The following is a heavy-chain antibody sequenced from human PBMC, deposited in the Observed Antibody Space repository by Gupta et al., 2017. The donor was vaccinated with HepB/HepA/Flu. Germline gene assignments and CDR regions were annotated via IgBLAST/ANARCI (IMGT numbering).Heavy chain of an antibody. Sequence: EVQLVESGGRLVQPGGSVRLSCAGCGFTFSSYWMHWVRQAPGKGLVWVARMNSDGSSTSYVDSVQGRFTISRDNAKTTHYLQMNSMSAEDAAVYYCARGGVVTGGPLDYWGQGTLVTVSS. CDR1: GFTFSSYW. CDR2: MNSDGSST. D-gene: IGHD1-14*01. V-gene: IGHV3-74*01. CDR3: ARGGVVTGGPLDY. J-gene: IGHJ4*02.